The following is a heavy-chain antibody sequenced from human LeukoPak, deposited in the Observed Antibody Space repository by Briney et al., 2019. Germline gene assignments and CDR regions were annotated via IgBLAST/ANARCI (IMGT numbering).Heavy chain of an antibody. CDR2: IYYSGST. D-gene: IGHD1-26*01. Sequence: SETLSLTCTVSGGSISSYYWSWIRQPPGKGLEWIGYIYYSGSTNYNPSLKSRVTISLDTSKKQFSLKLSSVTAADTAVYYCARGYSGSYVRFDYWGQGTVDTVSS. CDR3: ARGYSGSYVRFDY. J-gene: IGHJ4*02. V-gene: IGHV4-59*01. CDR1: GGSISSYY.